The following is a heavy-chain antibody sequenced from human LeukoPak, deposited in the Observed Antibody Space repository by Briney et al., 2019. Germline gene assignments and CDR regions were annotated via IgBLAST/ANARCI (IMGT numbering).Heavy chain of an antibody. Sequence: GGSLRLSCAASGFTFSSYEMNWVRQAPGKGLEWASYISSSGSTIYYADSVKGRFTISRDNAKNSLYLQMNSLRAEDTAVYYCARDCGGGSCYGYYYYGMDVWGKGTTVTVSS. CDR2: ISSSGSTI. D-gene: IGHD2-15*01. CDR3: ARDCGGGSCYGYYYYGMDV. V-gene: IGHV3-48*03. CDR1: GFTFSSYE. J-gene: IGHJ6*04.